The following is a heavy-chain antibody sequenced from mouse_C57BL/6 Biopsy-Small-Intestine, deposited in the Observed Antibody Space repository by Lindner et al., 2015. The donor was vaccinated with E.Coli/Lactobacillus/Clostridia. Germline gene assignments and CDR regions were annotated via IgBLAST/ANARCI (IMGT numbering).Heavy chain of an antibody. Sequence: VQLQESGAELARPGASVKMSCKASGYTFTSYTMHWVKQRPGQGLEWIGYINPSSDYTKYNQKFKDKATLTADKSSSTAYMQLSSLTTEDSAIYYCARNYYGDCWGQGTTLTVSS. CDR3: ARNYYGDC. J-gene: IGHJ2*01. CDR1: GYTFTSYT. CDR2: INPSSDYT. V-gene: IGHV1-4*01.